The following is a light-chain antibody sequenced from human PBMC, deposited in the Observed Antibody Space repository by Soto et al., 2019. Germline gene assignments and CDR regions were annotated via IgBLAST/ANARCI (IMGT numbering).Light chain of an antibody. CDR1: SFNIGRNP. Sequence: QSVLTQPPSASGTPGQRVTISCSGTSFNIGRNPVNWFQQLPGTAPKLLIYTNYQRPSGVADQFSGSRSGTSASLAIIGLQSDDEGDYYCAAWDDSLNGWVFGGRTKLTVL. J-gene: IGLJ3*02. CDR2: TNY. CDR3: AAWDDSLNGWV. V-gene: IGLV1-44*01.